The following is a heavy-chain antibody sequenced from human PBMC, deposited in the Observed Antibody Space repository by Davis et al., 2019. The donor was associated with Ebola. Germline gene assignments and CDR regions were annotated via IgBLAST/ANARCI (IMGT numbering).Heavy chain of an antibody. CDR2: IWYVGSKE. J-gene: IGHJ4*02. D-gene: IGHD6-13*01. Sequence: PGGSLRLSCTASGFTFSTYGMHWVRQAPGQGLEWVAIIWYVGSKENYADSVKGRFTISRDNSKNTVSLQMNSLRAEDTAVYYCAKGPETTKWGIAAAGFDYWGQGTLVTVSS. CDR3: AKGPETTKWGIAAAGFDY. CDR1: GFTFSTYG. V-gene: IGHV3-33*06.